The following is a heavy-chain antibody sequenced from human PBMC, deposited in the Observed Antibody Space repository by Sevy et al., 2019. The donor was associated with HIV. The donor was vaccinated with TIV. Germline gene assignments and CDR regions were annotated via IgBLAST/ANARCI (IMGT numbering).Heavy chain of an antibody. Sequence: GGSLRLSCAASGFTFSSYDMSWVRQAPGKGLEWVSAISGSGGSTYYADSVKGRFTISRDNSKNTLYLQMNSLRAEDTAVYYCAKVDSSGYYSVSGFDYWGQGTLVTVSS. CDR3: AKVDSSGYYSVSGFDY. V-gene: IGHV3-23*01. CDR1: GFTFSSYD. J-gene: IGHJ4*02. CDR2: ISGSGGST. D-gene: IGHD3-22*01.